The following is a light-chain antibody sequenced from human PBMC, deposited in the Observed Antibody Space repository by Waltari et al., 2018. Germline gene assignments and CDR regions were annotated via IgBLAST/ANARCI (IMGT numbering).Light chain of an antibody. CDR1: QSVSTY. V-gene: IGKV3-20*01. Sequence: EIVLTQSPGTLSLSPGQRATLSCRASQSVSTYLAWYQQKPGQAPRLLIYDASTRATGIPDRFSGSGSGTDFSLTISRLESEDFAVYYCQKYGTLPATFGQGTQVEI. CDR2: DAS. CDR3: QKYGTLPAT. J-gene: IGKJ1*01.